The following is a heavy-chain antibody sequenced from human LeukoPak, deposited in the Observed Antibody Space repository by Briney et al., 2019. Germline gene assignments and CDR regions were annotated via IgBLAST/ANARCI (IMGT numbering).Heavy chain of an antibody. J-gene: IGHJ4*02. D-gene: IGHD3-9*01. CDR2: IDWDDDK. V-gene: IGHV2-70*04. CDR3: ARMDPYDILTGYHLNFDY. CDR1: GFSLSTSGMG. Sequence: SGPTLVNPTQTLTLTCTFSGFSLSTSGMGVSWIRQPPGKALEWLARIDWDDDKFYSTSLKTRLTISKDTSKNQVVLTMTNMDPVDTATYYCARMDPYDILTGYHLNFDYWGQGTLVTVSS.